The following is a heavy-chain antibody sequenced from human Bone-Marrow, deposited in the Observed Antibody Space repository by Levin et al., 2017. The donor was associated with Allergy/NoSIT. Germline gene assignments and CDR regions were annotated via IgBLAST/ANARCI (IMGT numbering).Heavy chain of an antibody. CDR2: TFHSGST. D-gene: IGHD6-6*01. J-gene: IGHJ4*02. CDR1: GASIRSSYYY. V-gene: IGHV4-39*07. CDR3: ASSSDYYFDY. Sequence: SQTLSLPCTVSGASIRSSYYYWGWVRQPPGKGLEWIGSTFHSGSTYYNPSLKSRVTISIDTSKNQFSLNLTAVTAADTAVYYCASSSDYYFDYWGQGTLVTVSS.